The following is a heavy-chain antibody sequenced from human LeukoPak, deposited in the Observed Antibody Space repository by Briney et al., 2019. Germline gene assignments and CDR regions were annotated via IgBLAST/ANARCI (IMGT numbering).Heavy chain of an antibody. CDR2: IYCSGST. CDR3: ARGVVATIDGYYYYYMDV. D-gene: IGHD5-12*01. Sequence: PSETLSLTCTVSGGSISSYYWSWIRQPPGKGLEWIGYIYCSGSTNYNPSLKSRVTISVDTSKNQFSLKLSSVTAADTAVYYCARGVVATIDGYYYYYMDVWGKGTTVTVSS. J-gene: IGHJ6*03. V-gene: IGHV4-59*01. CDR1: GGSISSYY.